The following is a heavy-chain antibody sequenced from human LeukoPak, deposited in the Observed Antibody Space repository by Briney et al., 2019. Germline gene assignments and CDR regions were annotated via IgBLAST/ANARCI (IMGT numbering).Heavy chain of an antibody. CDR1: GFTFSRHW. CDR2: TNQDGGAE. Sequence: PGGSLRLSCAASGFTFSRHWMSWVRQAPGKGLEWVATTNQDGGAEYYVDSVKGRFTISRDNAKNSLYLQMNSLRVEDTAVYYCARDRLGLPVDYWGRGTLVTVSS. CDR3: ARDRLGLPVDY. D-gene: IGHD3-16*01. V-gene: IGHV3-7*05. J-gene: IGHJ4*02.